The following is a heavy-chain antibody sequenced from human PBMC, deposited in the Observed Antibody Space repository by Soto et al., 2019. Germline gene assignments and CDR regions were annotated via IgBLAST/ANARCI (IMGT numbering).Heavy chain of an antibody. Sequence: SETLSLTCAVYGGSFSGYYWSWIRQPPGKGLEWIGEINHSGSTNYNPSLKSRVTISVDTSKNQFSLKLSSVTAADTAVYYCARARGQGRYPSTGRYYYYYGMDVWGQGTTVTVSS. J-gene: IGHJ6*02. V-gene: IGHV4-34*01. CDR3: ARARGQGRYPSTGRYYYYYGMDV. D-gene: IGHD7-27*01. CDR2: INHSGST. CDR1: GGSFSGYY.